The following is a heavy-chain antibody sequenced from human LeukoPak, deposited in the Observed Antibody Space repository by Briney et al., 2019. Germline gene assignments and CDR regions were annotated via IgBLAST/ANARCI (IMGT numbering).Heavy chain of an antibody. V-gene: IGHV3-7*01. Sequence: PGGSLRLSCAASGFTFSSYWMSWVRQAPGKGPEWVANIKQDGSEKYYVDSVKGRFTISRDNAKNSLYLQMNSLRAEDTAVYYCARDRYSSGWYRPFDYWGQGTLVTVSS. CDR3: ARDRYSSGWYRPFDY. J-gene: IGHJ4*02. CDR1: GFTFSSYW. D-gene: IGHD6-19*01. CDR2: IKQDGSEK.